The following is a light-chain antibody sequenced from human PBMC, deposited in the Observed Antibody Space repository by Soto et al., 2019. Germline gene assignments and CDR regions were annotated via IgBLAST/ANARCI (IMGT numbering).Light chain of an antibody. Sequence: ERVCTPCEGTLTLSQGERSTLSCRTSQLVSSSYLAWYQQKPGQAPTLLIYDALNRATGTPARMSGSGSGTDFTLTIRSLEPEDFAVYYCQQRDNWPFTFGQGTKVDI. CDR2: DAL. CDR3: QQRDNWPFT. V-gene: IGKV3D-20*02. J-gene: IGKJ1*01. CDR1: QLVSSSY.